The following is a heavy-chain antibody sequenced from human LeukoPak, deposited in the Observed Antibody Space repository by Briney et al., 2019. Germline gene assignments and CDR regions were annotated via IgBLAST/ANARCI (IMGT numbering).Heavy chain of an antibody. V-gene: IGHV3-33*01. CDR2: IWYDGSNK. D-gene: IGHD2-2*01. CDR1: GFTFSSYG. J-gene: IGHJ4*02. Sequence: GGSLRLSCAASGFTFSSYGMHWVRQAPGKGLEWVAVIWYDGSNKYYADSVKGRFTISRDNSKNTLYLQMNSLRAEDTAVYYCARVKYCSSSSCYSAFDYWGQGTLVTVSS. CDR3: ARVKYCSSSSCYSAFDY.